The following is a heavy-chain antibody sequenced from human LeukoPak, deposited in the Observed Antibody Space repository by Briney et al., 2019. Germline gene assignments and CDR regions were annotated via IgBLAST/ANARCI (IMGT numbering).Heavy chain of an antibody. Sequence: SETLSLTCTVSGGFISSNSYYWGWIRQPPGKGLEWIGNIYYSGSTYYNPSLKSRVTISVDTSKNQFSLKLSSVTAADTAVYYCARGIAASGIADDAFDIWGQGTMVTVSS. CDR3: ARGIAASGIADDAFDI. CDR1: GGFISSNSYY. CDR2: IYYSGST. J-gene: IGHJ3*02. V-gene: IGHV4-39*07. D-gene: IGHD6-13*01.